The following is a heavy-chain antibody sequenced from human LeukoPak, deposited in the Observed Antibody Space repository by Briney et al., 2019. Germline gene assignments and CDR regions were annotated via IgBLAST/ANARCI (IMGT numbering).Heavy chain of an antibody. CDR1: GGSISSYY. V-gene: IGHV4-59*01. D-gene: IGHD6-6*01. CDR2: IYYSGST. Sequence: PSETLSLTCTVSGGSISSYYWSWIRQPPGKGLEWIGYIYYSGSTNYNPSLKSRVTISVDTSKNQFSLKLSSVTAADTAVYYCARVSVAARPRRYAFDIWGQGTMVTVSS. CDR3: ARVSVAARPRRYAFDI. J-gene: IGHJ3*02.